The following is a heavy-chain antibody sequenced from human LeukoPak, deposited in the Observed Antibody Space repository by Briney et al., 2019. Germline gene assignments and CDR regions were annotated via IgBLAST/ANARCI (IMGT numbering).Heavy chain of an antibody. V-gene: IGHV4-4*02. CDR1: GDSISIDHW. CDR2: IYHTGST. J-gene: IGHJ4*02. Sequence: PSETLSLTCAVSGDSISIDHWWSWVRQPPGKGLEWIGEIYHTGSTNYNPSLKSRVTISIDKSKNQFSLNLSSVTAADTAVYYCAGARWDYWGQGTLVTVSS. CDR3: AGARWDY. D-gene: IGHD4/OR15-4a*01.